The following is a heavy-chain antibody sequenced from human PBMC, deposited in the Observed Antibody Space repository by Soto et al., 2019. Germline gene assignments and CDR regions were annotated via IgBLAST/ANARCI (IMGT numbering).Heavy chain of an antibody. J-gene: IGHJ6*03. CDR3: ARSSSWLITYYYYYYMDV. CDR2: INHSGST. Sequence: SQTLSLTCAVYGGSFSGYYWSWIRQPPGKGLEWVGEINHSGSTNYNPSLKSRVTISVDTSKNQFSLKLSSVTAADTAEYYCARSSSWLITYYYYYYMDVWGKGTTVTVSS. CDR1: GGSFSGYY. V-gene: IGHV4-34*01. D-gene: IGHD6-13*01.